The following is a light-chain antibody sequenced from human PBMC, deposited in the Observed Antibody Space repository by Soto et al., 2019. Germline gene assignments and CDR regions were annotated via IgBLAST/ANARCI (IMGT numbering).Light chain of an antibody. J-gene: IGKJ4*01. V-gene: IGKV3-15*01. CDR2: DAS. Sequence: EVVLTQSPDTLSLSPGETATLSYRASQSVDRYVAWYQQKVGQAPRLLIYDASTRATDIPARFSGSGSGTDFTLTISSLLSEDFAVYYCHQYYKWPLTFGGGTKVDIK. CDR3: HQYYKWPLT. CDR1: QSVDRY.